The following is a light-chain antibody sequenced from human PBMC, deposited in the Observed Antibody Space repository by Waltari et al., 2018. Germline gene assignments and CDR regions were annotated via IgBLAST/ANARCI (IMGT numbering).Light chain of an antibody. Sequence: EIVMTQSPATLSVSPGERATLSCRAGQTFRSNDFAWYQQKPCQAPRLLIYGVSTRANGIPARFSGSGFGTEFTLTISSVQAEDFAVYYCQQYDNWPPLTFGQGTRLEIK. J-gene: IGKJ5*01. CDR2: GVS. V-gene: IGKV3-15*01. CDR1: QTFRSN. CDR3: QQYDNWPPLT.